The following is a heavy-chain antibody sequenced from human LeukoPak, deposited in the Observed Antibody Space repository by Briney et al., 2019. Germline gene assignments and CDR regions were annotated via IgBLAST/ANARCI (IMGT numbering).Heavy chain of an antibody. CDR1: DGSFTDYH. CDR3: ARATEGYSSSVVYMDV. Sequence: PSETLSLTCAVYDGSFTDYHWTWIRQPPGKGLEWIGEINHSGSTRYSPSPKSRVTISVDTPKNQFSLKLSSVTAADTAVYYCARATEGYSSSVVYMDVWGKGTTVTVSS. V-gene: IGHV4-34*01. CDR2: INHSGST. J-gene: IGHJ6*03. D-gene: IGHD6-6*01.